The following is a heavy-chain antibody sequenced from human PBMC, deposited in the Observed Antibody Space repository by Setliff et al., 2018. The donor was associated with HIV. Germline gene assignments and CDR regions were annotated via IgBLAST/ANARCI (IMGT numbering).Heavy chain of an antibody. CDR2: IIHSGST. CDR1: GGSFSGYY. V-gene: IGHV4-34*12. CDR3: ARMRGRAVLSYYFDH. J-gene: IGHJ4*02. D-gene: IGHD6-19*01. Sequence: PSETLSLTCAVYGGSFSGYYWSWIRQPPGKGLEWIGEIIHSGSTNYNPSLKSRVTMSVDTSRDQFSLKVRSVTAADTAVYYCARMRGRAVLSYYFDHWGQGRLVTVSS.